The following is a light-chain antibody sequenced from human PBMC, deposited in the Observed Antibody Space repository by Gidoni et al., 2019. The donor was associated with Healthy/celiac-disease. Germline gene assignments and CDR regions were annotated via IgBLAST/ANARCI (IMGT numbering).Light chain of an antibody. CDR2: GAS. V-gene: IGKV3-15*01. CDR3: QQYNNGGT. Sequence: EIVMTQSPATLSVSPGDRATLSCRASQSVSSNLAWYQQKPGQAPRLLIYGASTRATGIPARFSGSGSGTEFTLTISSLQSEDFAVYYCQQYNNGGTFGQGTKLEIK. CDR1: QSVSSN. J-gene: IGKJ2*01.